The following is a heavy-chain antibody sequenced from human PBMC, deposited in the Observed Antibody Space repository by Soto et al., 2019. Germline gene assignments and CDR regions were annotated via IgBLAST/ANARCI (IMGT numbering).Heavy chain of an antibody. V-gene: IGHV1-2*02. CDR3: ARSIPTSDSRSWYLVYYYYGMHX. CDR2: SNPNSGGK. D-gene: IGHD6-13*01. Sequence: VSVKVSCSASGYTFTGYYMHWVRQAPGQGLEWMGCSNPNSGGKNYAKKFQGRVTMTRDTSISTAYMELSRLRSDDTAVYYCARSIPTSDSRSWYLVYYYYGMHXWGQGTTVTLS. CDR1: GYTFTGYY. J-gene: IGHJ6*02.